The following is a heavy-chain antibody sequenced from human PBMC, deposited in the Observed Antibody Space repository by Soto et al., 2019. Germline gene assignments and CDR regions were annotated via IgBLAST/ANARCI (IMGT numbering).Heavy chain of an antibody. CDR2: MNPNSGNT. D-gene: IGHD6-13*01. J-gene: IGHJ6*03. Sequence: VASVKVSCKASGYTFTSYDINWVRQATGQGLEWMGWMNPNSGNTGYAQKFQGRVTMTRNTSISTAYMELSSLRSEDTAVYYCARMLGSSWQYDYYYYYMDVWGKGTTVTVSS. CDR3: ARMLGSSWQYDYYYYYMDV. V-gene: IGHV1-8*01. CDR1: GYTFTSYD.